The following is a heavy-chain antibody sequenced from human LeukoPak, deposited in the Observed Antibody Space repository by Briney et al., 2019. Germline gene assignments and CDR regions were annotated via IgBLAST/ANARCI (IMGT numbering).Heavy chain of an antibody. CDR3: ARDEPGYGEFLLY. CDR2: INEDGSMK. Sequence: PGGSPRLSCAASGFTLSSYWMSWVRQAPGKGLEWVANINEDGSMKTYVDSLKGRFTISRDNTKNSMYLQMNSLRAEDTAVYYCARDEPGYGEFLLYWGQGTLVTVSS. V-gene: IGHV3-7*01. CDR1: GFTLSSYW. J-gene: IGHJ4*02. D-gene: IGHD3-10*01.